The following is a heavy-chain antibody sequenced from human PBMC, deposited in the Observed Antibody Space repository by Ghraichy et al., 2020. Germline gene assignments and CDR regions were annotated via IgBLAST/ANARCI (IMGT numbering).Heavy chain of an antibody. D-gene: IGHD3-10*01. V-gene: IGHV3-23*01. CDR3: AKSYPPKLWFGEVSHYYGMDV. CDR2: ISGSGGST. Sequence: GGSLRLSCAASGFTFSSYAMSWVRQAPGKGLEWVSAISGSGGSTYYADSVKGRFTISRDNSKNTLYLQMNSLRAEDTAVYYCAKSYPPKLWFGEVSHYYGMDVWGQGTTVTVSS. J-gene: IGHJ6*02. CDR1: GFTFSSYA.